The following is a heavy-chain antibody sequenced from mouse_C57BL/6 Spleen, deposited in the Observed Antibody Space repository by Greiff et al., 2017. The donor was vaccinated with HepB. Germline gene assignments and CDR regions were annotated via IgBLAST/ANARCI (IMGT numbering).Heavy chain of an antibody. V-gene: IGHV1-19*01. CDR1: GYTFTDYY. Sequence: VQLQQSGPVLVKPGASVKMSCKASGYTFTDYYMNWVKQSHGKSLEWIGVINPYNGGTSYNQKFKGKATLTVDKSSSTAYMELNSLTSEDSAVYYCARYFYYGNPWYFDVWGTGTTVTVSS. CDR3: ARYFYYGNPWYFDV. D-gene: IGHD2-1*01. CDR2: INPYNGGT. J-gene: IGHJ1*03.